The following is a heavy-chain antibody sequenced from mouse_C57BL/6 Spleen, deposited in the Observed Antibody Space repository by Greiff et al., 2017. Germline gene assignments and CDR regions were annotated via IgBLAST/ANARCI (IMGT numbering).Heavy chain of an antibody. CDR3: TLYYGSSYGYFDV. CDR1: GFTFSDAW. D-gene: IGHD1-1*01. Sequence: EVHLVESGGGLVQPGGSMKLSCAASGFTFSDAWMDWVRQSPEKGLEWVAEIRNKANNHATYYAESVKGRFTISRDDSKSSVYLQMNSLRAEDTGIYYCTLYYGSSYGYFDVWGTGTTVTVSS. V-gene: IGHV6-6*01. J-gene: IGHJ1*03. CDR2: IRNKANNHAT.